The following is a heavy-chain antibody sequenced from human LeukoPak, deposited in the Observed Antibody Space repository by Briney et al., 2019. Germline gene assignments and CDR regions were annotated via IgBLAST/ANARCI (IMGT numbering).Heavy chain of an antibody. CDR1: GGSISGYY. J-gene: IGHJ2*01. CDR2: IYYSGST. V-gene: IGHV4-59*01. D-gene: IGHD3-10*01. CDR3: AKDLGSGMRYFDL. Sequence: PSETLSLTCTVSGGSISGYYWSWIRQPPGKGLEWIGYIYYSGSTYYNPSLKSRVSISLDTSKNQFSLKLSSVTAADTAVYYCAKDLGSGMRYFDLWGRGTLVTVSS.